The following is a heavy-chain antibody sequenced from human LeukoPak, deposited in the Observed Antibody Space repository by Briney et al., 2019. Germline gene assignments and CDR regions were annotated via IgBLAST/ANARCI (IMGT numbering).Heavy chain of an antibody. J-gene: IGHJ6*04. D-gene: IGHD3-10*02. CDR3: AELGITMIGGV. CDR1: GFTFSSYG. Sequence: GGSLRLSCAASGFTFSSYGMNWVRQAPGKGLEWVSYISSSGSTIYYADSVKGRFTISRDNAKNSLYLQMNSLRAEDTAVYYCAELGITMIGGVWGKGTTVTVSS. CDR2: ISSSGSTI. V-gene: IGHV3-48*03.